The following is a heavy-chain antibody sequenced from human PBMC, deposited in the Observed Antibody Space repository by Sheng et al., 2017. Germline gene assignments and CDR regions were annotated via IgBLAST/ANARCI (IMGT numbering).Heavy chain of an antibody. CDR2: ISSSGSTI. J-gene: IGHJ6*02. D-gene: IGHD2-15*01. V-gene: IGHV3-48*03. CDR3: AREGISSYYYGMDV. CDR1: GFTFSSYE. Sequence: PGGSLRLSCAASGFTFSSYEMNWVRQAPGKGLEWVSYISSSGSTIYYADSVKGRFTISRDNAKNSLYLQMNSLRAEDTAVYYCAREGISSYYYGMDVWGQGTTVTVSS.